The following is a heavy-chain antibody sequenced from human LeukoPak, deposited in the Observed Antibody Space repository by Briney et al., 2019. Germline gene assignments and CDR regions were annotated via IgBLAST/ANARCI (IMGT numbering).Heavy chain of an antibody. J-gene: IGHJ4*02. Sequence: PSETLSLTCTVSGGSISSYYWSWIRQPPGKGLEWIGYIYYSGSTNYNPSLKSRVTISVDTSKNQFPLKLSSVTAADTAVYYCARVSADWYSSGWYTSNFDYWGQGTLVTVSS. CDR1: GGSISSYY. V-gene: IGHV4-59*12. D-gene: IGHD6-19*01. CDR3: ARVSADWYSSGWYTSNFDY. CDR2: IYYSGST.